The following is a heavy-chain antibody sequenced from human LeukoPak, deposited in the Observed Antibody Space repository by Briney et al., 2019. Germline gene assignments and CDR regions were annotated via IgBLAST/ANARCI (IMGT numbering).Heavy chain of an antibody. J-gene: IGHJ4*02. D-gene: IGHD6-6*01. V-gene: IGHV3-43*01. CDR1: GFTFDDYT. Sequence: GGSLRLSCAASGFTFDDYTMHWVRQAPVKGLEWVSLISWDGGSTYYADSVKGRFTISRDNSKNSLYLQMNSLRTEDTALYYCAKDRSSSSPDYFDYWGQGTLVTVSS. CDR2: ISWDGGST. CDR3: AKDRSSSSPDYFDY.